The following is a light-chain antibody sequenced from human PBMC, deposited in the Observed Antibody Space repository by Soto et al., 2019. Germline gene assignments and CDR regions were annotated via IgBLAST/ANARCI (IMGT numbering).Light chain of an antibody. Sequence: QSALTQPPSASGSPGQSVTISCTGTNSDVGGYNYVSWYQQHPGKAPKLMIYEVTKRPSGVPDRFSGSKSGNTASLTVSGLQGEDEADYYCSSYARSNTVVFGGGTKLTVL. V-gene: IGLV2-8*01. CDR1: NSDVGGYNY. CDR3: SSYARSNTVV. CDR2: EVT. J-gene: IGLJ2*01.